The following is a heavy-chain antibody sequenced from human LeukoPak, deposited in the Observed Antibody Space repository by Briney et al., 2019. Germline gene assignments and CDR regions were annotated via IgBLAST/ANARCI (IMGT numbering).Heavy chain of an antibody. J-gene: IGHJ4*02. V-gene: IGHV4-39*01. CDR1: GGSISSSNYY. CDR2: NYYSGST. CDR3: ARWVIGWYLDY. Sequence: PSETLSLTCTVSGGSISSSNYYWGWIRQPPGKGLQWIGSNYYSGSTYYNPSLKSRVTMSVDTSKNQFSLKLSSVTAADTAVYYCARWVIGWYLDYWGQGTLVTVSS. D-gene: IGHD2-21*01.